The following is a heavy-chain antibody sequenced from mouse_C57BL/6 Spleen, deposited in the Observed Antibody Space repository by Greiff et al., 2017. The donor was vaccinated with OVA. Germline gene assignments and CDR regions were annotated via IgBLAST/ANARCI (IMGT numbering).Heavy chain of an antibody. Sequence: EVQLQQSGPELVKPGASVKISCKASGYTFTDYYMNWVKQSHGKSLEWIGDINPNNGGTSYNQKFKGKATLTVDKSSSTAYMELRSLTSEDSAVYYCASRYGYWGQGTTLTVSS. CDR1: GYTFTDYY. V-gene: IGHV1-26*01. D-gene: IGHD1-1*01. J-gene: IGHJ2*01. CDR3: ASRYGY. CDR2: INPNNGGT.